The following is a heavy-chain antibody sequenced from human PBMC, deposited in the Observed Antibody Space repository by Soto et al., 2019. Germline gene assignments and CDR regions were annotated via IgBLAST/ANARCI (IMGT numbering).Heavy chain of an antibody. J-gene: IGHJ4*02. CDR2: ISSSSSYT. V-gene: IGHV3-11*05. CDR1: GFTFSDYY. CDR3: ARDLGYYDYVWGSYRLYYFDY. D-gene: IGHD3-16*02. Sequence: QVQLVESGGGLVKPGGSLRLSCAASGFTFSDYYMSWIRQAPGKGLEWVSYISSSSSYTNYADSVKGRFTISRDNAKHSLILPXNSLRAEDTAVYYCARDLGYYDYVWGSYRLYYFDYWGQGTLVTVSS.